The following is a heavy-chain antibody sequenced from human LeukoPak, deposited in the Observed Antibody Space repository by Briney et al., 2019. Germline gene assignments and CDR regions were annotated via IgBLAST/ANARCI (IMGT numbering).Heavy chain of an antibody. J-gene: IGHJ6*03. CDR1: GITFSDHY. Sequence: PGGSLRLSCAASGITFSDHYMSWIRQAPGKGLEWLSYISSGGDSIYYADSVKGRFTISRDNAKNSVSLQMNSLRAEDTALYYCAREHPPYSSGWYDWVYYYYYMDVWGKGTTVTVSS. D-gene: IGHD6-19*01. CDR2: ISSGGDSI. CDR3: AREHPPYSSGWYDWVYYYYYMDV. V-gene: IGHV3-11*01.